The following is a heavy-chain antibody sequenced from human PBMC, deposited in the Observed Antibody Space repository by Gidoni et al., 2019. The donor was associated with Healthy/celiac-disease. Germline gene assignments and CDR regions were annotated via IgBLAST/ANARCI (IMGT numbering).Heavy chain of an antibody. CDR3: ARDGTMAQTAQ. V-gene: IGHV3-48*01. CDR2: IMSSSSTI. J-gene: IGHJ4*02. D-gene: IGHD3-10*01. CDR1: GFTFSRYR. Sequence: EVQLVESGGGLVQPGGSLSLSCAPSGFTFSRYRMNWVRQAPGKGLEWVSYIMSSSSTIHYADSVKGRFTISRDNAKNSLYLKMNSLRAEDTAVYYCARDGTMAQTAQWGQGTLVTVSS.